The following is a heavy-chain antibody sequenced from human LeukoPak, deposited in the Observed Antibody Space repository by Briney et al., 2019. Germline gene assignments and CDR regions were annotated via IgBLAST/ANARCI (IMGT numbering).Heavy chain of an antibody. J-gene: IGHJ4*02. CDR2: IYHSGST. D-gene: IGHD3-10*01. Sequence: PSETLSLTCTVSGYSISSGYYWGWIRQPPGKGLEWIGSIYHSGSTYYNPSLKSRVTISVDTSKNQFSLKLSSVTAADTAVYYCARRLGNSYFDYWGQGTLVTVSS. V-gene: IGHV4-38-2*02. CDR1: GYSISSGYY. CDR3: ARRLGNSYFDY.